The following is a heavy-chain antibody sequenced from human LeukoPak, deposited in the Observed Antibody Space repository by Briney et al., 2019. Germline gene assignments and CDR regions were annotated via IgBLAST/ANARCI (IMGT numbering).Heavy chain of an antibody. CDR1: GGSISRSDHY. J-gene: IGHJ3*02. CDR2: IYYSGIT. V-gene: IGHV4-30-4*01. Sequence: SETLSLTCSVSGGSISRSDHYWSWIRQPPGKGLEWIGYIYYSGITYYNPSLKSRVTISVDTSKNQFSLKLSSVTAADTAVYYCASEGVNDGFDIWGQGTMVTVSS. CDR3: ASEGVNDGFDI.